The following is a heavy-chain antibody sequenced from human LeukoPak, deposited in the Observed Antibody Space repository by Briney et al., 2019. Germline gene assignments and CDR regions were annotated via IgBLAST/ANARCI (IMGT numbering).Heavy chain of an antibody. CDR2: INPNSGGT. Sequence: ASVKVSCKASGYTFTGYYMHWVRQAPGQGLEWMGWINPNSGGTNYAQKFQGRVTMTRDTSISTAYMELSRLRSDDTAVYYCAKDSLSYSSSGYYYSYGMDVWGQGTTVTVSS. V-gene: IGHV1-2*02. CDR3: AKDSLSYSSSGYYYSYGMDV. J-gene: IGHJ6*02. CDR1: GYTFTGYY. D-gene: IGHD6-13*01.